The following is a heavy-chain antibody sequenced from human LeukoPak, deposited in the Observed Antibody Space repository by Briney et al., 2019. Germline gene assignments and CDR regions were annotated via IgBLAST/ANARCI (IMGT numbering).Heavy chain of an antibody. D-gene: IGHD3-9*01. V-gene: IGHV3-23*01. Sequence: GASLRLSCAASGFIFRDYAMSWVRQAPGKGLEWVSAITGSGDTTYYADSVKGRFTISRDNSKNTLYVEMNTLRAEDTAVYYCAKWGDYDILTGYYVSDFWGQGTLVTVSS. CDR3: AKWGDYDILTGYYVSDF. CDR1: GFIFRDYA. CDR2: ITGSGDTT. J-gene: IGHJ4*02.